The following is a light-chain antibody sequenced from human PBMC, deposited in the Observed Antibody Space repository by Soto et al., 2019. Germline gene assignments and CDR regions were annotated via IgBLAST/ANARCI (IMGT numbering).Light chain of an antibody. V-gene: IGKV3-15*01. Sequence: EIVMTQSPATLSLSPGERATLSCRASQSINSNLAWYQQKPGQAHRLFIFRASSRATGLQDRFSGSGSGTDFTLTIRRLEPEDFAVYYCQQYGNSPSTFGQGTKVDIK. CDR2: RAS. CDR1: QSINSN. J-gene: IGKJ1*01. CDR3: QQYGNSPST.